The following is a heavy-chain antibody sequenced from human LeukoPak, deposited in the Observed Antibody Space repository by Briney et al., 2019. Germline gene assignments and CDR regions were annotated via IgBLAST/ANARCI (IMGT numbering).Heavy chain of an antibody. CDR1: GGTFSSYA. J-gene: IGHJ6*02. CDR2: IIPILGIA. Sequence: ASVKVSCKASGGTFSSYAISWVGQAPGQGLEWMGRIIPILGIANYAQKFQGRVTITADKSTSTAYMELSSLRSEDTAVYYCAREGATIFGVGYYYYGMDVWGQGTTVTVSS. V-gene: IGHV1-69*04. CDR3: AREGATIFGVGYYYYGMDV. D-gene: IGHD3-3*02.